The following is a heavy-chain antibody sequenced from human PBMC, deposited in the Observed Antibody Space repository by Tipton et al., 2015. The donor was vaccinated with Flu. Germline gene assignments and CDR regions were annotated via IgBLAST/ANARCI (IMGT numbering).Heavy chain of an antibody. Sequence: TLSLTCTVSGGSLSSYYWSWIRQHPGKGLEWIGYIYDSGITYYNPSLSSRVVISIDTSKNQFYLRLSSVTAADTAVYYCARGATRRPFSGYDYTGYWGQGTLVTVSS. CDR3: ARGATRRPFSGYDYTGY. J-gene: IGHJ4*02. V-gene: IGHV4-31*03. CDR2: IYDSGIT. D-gene: IGHD5-12*01. CDR1: GGSLSSYY.